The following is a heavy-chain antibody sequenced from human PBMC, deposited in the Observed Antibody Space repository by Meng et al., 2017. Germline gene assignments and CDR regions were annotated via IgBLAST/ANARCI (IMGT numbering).Heavy chain of an antibody. CDR1: GYTFTSYA. CDR3: ARLVAGTFGQLFDP. J-gene: IGHJ5*02. V-gene: IGHV7-4-1*02. Sequence: QVQRVQSGSDVKKPGASVKVSCKASGYTFTSYAMNWVRQAPGQGLEWMGWINTNTGNPTYAQGFTGRFVFSLDTSVSTAYLQISSLKAEDTAVYYCARLVAGTFGQLFDPWGQGTLVTVSS. D-gene: IGHD2-15*01. CDR2: INTNTGNP.